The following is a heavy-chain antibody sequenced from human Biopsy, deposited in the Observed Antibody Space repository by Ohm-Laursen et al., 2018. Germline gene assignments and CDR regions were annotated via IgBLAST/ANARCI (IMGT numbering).Heavy chain of an antibody. CDR1: GYTLTELS. J-gene: IGHJ4*02. CDR2: FAPENGKT. CDR3: AADINVWNVNY. V-gene: IGHV1-24*01. Sequence: VKVSCKVSGYTLTELSMHWVRQAPGKGLEWMGGFAPENGKTVYAQNFQARVSMTEDTSTDTAYMELRSLRSEDTAVYYCAADINVWNVNYWGQGTQVTGSS. D-gene: IGHD1-1*01.